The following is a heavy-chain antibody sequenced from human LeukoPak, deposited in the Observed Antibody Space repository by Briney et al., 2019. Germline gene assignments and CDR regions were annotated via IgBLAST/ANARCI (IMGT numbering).Heavy chain of an antibody. D-gene: IGHD4-11*01. J-gene: IGHJ6*03. V-gene: IGHV4-39*01. Sequence: PSETLSLTCTVSGGSISSSSYYWGWIRQPPGKGLEWIGSIYYSGSTYYNPSLKSRVTISVDTSKNQFSLKLSSVTAADTAVYYCARARAAYSLPYYMDVWGKGTTVTVSS. CDR2: IYYSGST. CDR1: GGSISSSSYY. CDR3: ARARAAYSLPYYMDV.